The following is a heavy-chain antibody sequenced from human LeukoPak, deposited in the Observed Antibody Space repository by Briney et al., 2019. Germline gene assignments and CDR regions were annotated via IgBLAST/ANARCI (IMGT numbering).Heavy chain of an antibody. Sequence: GGSLRLSCAASGFTFSTYYMNWVRQAPGKGLEWVSAIRGDAGSTGYADSVKGRFTISRDNAKNSLYLQMNSLRVEDTALYYCARVWAWGSGNYFDNWGQGTLVTVSS. CDR2: IRGDAGST. J-gene: IGHJ4*02. D-gene: IGHD7-27*01. CDR1: GFTFSTYY. CDR3: ARVWAWGSGNYFDN. V-gene: IGHV3-20*04.